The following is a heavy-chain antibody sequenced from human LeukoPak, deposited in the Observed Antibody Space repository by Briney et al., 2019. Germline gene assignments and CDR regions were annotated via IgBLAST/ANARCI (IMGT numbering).Heavy chain of an antibody. J-gene: IGHJ3*02. CDR1: GFTFTSYS. V-gene: IGHV3-21*01. CDR2: ISSRTYI. Sequence: PGGSLRLSCAASGFTFTSYSTNWVRQAPGKGLEWVSSISSRTYIYYADSVRGRFTISRDNAKNSLYLQMNSLRVEDTAVYYCARDGGGSYYGAFDIWGQGTMVTVSS. D-gene: IGHD1-26*01. CDR3: ARDGGGSYYGAFDI.